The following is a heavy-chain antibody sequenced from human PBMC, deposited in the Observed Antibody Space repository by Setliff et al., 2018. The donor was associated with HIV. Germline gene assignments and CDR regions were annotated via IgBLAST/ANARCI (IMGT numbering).Heavy chain of an antibody. V-gene: IGHV4-61*05. CDR3: ARAIQPYYMDV. CDR1: GGSISSSSDY. Sequence: KASETLSLTCTVSGGSISSSSDYWGWIRQPPGKGLEWIGHIYYSGITNYNPSLKSRVTISVDTSKNQFSLKLRSVTAADTAVYYCARAIQPYYMDVWGKGTTVTVSS. CDR2: IYYSGIT. J-gene: IGHJ6*03.